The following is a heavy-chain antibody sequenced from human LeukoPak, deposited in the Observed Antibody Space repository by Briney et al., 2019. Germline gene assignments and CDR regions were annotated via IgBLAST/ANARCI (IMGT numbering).Heavy chain of an antibody. Sequence: PSETLSLTCTVSGGSISSYYWSWIRQPPGKGLEWIGYIYYSGSTNYNPSLKSRVTISVDTSKNQFSPKLSSVTAADTAVYYCARELVATGVYFDYWGQGTLVTVSS. J-gene: IGHJ4*02. CDR2: IYYSGST. D-gene: IGHD5-12*01. CDR3: ARELVATGVYFDY. CDR1: GGSISSYY. V-gene: IGHV4-59*01.